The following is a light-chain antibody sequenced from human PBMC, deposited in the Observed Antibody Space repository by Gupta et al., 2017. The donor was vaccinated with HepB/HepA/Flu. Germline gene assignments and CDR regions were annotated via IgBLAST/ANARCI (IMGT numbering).Light chain of an antibody. CDR1: QSLLHSTGYNY. Sequence: DIVITQSPLSLPVTPGEPDSISCRSRQSLLHSTGYNYLDWYLQKPGQAPQLLIYVASSRATGVPDRFSGSGSGTDFTLNISRVEAEDVGVYYCKQDRDSPITFGRGTQVEIK. CDR3: KQDRDSPIT. CDR2: VAS. V-gene: IGKV2-28*01. J-gene: IGKJ4*01.